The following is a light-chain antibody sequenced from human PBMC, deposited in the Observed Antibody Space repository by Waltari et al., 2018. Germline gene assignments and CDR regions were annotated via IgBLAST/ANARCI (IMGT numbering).Light chain of an antibody. CDR2: WAS. CDR1: QSLLYTYDNRNY. CDR3: QQYYENPQT. J-gene: IGKJ2*01. V-gene: IGKV4-1*01. Sequence: DIVMTLSPESLAVSLGERATISCRSRQSLLYTYDNRNYLAWYQFKPGQPPVLLLYWASTRASGVPGRFSGSGSGTDFTLTISSLQAEDVATYHCQQYYENPQTFGQGTKLEIK.